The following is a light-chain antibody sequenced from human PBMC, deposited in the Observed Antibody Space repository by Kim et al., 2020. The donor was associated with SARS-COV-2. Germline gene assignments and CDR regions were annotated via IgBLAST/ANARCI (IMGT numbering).Light chain of an antibody. CDR3: QKYNSATRT. V-gene: IGKV1-27*01. CDR1: QDIKNS. Sequence: DIQMTQSPSSLSASVGDRVTITCRASQDIKNSLAWYQQKPGKVPQLLIYAASTLQSGVPSRFSGSGSGTDFTLTISSLQPEDVATYYCQKYNSATRTFGQGTTVDIK. J-gene: IGKJ1*01. CDR2: AAS.